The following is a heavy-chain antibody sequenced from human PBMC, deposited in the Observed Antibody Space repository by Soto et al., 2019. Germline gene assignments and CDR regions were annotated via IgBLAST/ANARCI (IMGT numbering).Heavy chain of an antibody. V-gene: IGHV3-15*07. J-gene: IGHJ4*02. CDR3: ASYRDDGGLRGYDY. D-gene: IGHD3-10*01. CDR1: DFILSDAW. Sequence: EVQLEESGGGLIKPGASLTLSCAASDFILSDAWMKWVRQAPGKGLEWVGRIKSKGHGGTTDYAAPWKGRIAILRDDSKNTLYLQMTSLQSEDTAVYYCASYRDDGGLRGYDYWGQGALVTVCS. CDR2: IKSKGHGGTT.